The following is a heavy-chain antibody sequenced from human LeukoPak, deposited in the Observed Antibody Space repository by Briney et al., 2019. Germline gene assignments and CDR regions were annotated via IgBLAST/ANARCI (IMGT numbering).Heavy chain of an antibody. Sequence: PGGSLRLSCAASGVTLSDHHVDWVRQPPGKGLVWVALVKGDGRTTIYADSVKGRFTISRDNAKNTLYLQMNSLRADDSGVYYCATGHSYGYDYWGQGVLVTVSS. CDR2: VKGDGRTT. D-gene: IGHD5-18*01. J-gene: IGHJ4*02. V-gene: IGHV3-74*01. CDR3: ATGHSYGYDY. CDR1: GVTLSDHH.